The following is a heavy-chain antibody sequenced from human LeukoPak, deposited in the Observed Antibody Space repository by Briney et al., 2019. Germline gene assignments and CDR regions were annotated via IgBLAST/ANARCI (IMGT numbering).Heavy chain of an antibody. D-gene: IGHD6-19*01. V-gene: IGHV4-34*01. J-gene: IGHJ6*02. CDR3: ARGYSGYGSGWYGSRYYYGMDV. CDR1: GGSFSGYY. CDR2: INHSGST. Sequence: PSETLSLTCAVYGGSFSGYYWSWIRQPPGKGLEWIGEINHSGSTNYNPSLKSRVTISVDTSKNQFSLKLSSVTAADTAVYYCARGYSGYGSGWYGSRYYYGMDVWGQGTTVTVSS.